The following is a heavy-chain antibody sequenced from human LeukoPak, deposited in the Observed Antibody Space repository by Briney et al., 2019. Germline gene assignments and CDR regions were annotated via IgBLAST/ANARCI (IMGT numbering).Heavy chain of an antibody. CDR2: IHYGGSA. J-gene: IGHJ4*02. CDR1: GGSFTSSNYY. Sequence: PSETLSLTCTVSGGSFTSSNYYWGWIRQPPGKGLEWIGSIHYGGSAFYNPSLKSRVTMSVDTSKNQFSLKLSSVTAADTAIYYCARPGYSSSWSYFDYWGRGTLVTVSS. V-gene: IGHV4-39*01. D-gene: IGHD6-13*01. CDR3: ARPGYSSSWSYFDY.